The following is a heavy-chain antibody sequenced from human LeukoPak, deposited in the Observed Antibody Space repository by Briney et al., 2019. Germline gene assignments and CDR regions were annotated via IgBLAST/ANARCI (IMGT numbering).Heavy chain of an antibody. D-gene: IGHD3-22*01. Sequence: SETLSLTCAVYGGSFSGYYWSWIRQPPGKGLEWIGEINHSGSTYYNPSLKSRVTISVDRSKNQFSLKLSSVTAADTAVYYCASAPYYYDSSGYFDYWGQGTLVTVSS. J-gene: IGHJ4*02. CDR2: INHSGST. CDR3: ASAPYYYDSSGYFDY. CDR1: GGSFSGYY. V-gene: IGHV4-34*01.